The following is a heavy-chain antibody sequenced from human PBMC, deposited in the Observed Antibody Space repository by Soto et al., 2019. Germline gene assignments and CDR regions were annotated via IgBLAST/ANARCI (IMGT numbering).Heavy chain of an antibody. V-gene: IGHV4-34*01. J-gene: IGHJ6*02. CDR2: INHSGST. Sequence: SETLSLTCAVYGGSFSGYYWSWIRQPPGKGLEWIGEINHSGSTNYNPSLKSRVTISVDTSKNQFSLKLSSVTAADTAVYYCARENYGSGSYNYYYYGMDVWGQGTTVTVSS. CDR1: GGSFSGYY. CDR3: ARENYGSGSYNYYYYGMDV. D-gene: IGHD3-10*01.